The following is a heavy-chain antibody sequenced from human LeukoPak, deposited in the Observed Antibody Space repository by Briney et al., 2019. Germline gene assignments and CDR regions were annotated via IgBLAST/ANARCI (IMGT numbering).Heavy chain of an antibody. D-gene: IGHD3-22*01. CDR3: AAENYHDSRESH. Sequence: GGSLRLSCAASGLTFSSYWMHWVRQAPGKGLVWVSRMNSDGSNRGYADSVKGRFTISRDNAKNTLYLQMNSLRAEDTAVYYCAAENYHDSRESHWAQGTLVTVFS. CDR2: MNSDGSNR. J-gene: IGHJ4*02. CDR1: GLTFSSYW. V-gene: IGHV3-74*01.